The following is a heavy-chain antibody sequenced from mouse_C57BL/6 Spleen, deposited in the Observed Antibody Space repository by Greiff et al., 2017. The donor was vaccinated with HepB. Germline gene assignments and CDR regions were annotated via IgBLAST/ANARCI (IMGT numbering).Heavy chain of an antibody. CDR3: TREDKLEPDY. D-gene: IGHD4-1*01. Sequence: DVMLVESGEGLVKPGGSLKLSCAASGFTFSSYAMSWVRQTPEKGLEWVAYISSGGDYIYYADTVKGRFTISRDNARNTLYLQMSSLKSEDTALYYCTREDKLEPDYWGQGTTLTVSS. V-gene: IGHV5-9-1*02. CDR1: GFTFSSYA. CDR2: ISSGGDYI. J-gene: IGHJ2*01.